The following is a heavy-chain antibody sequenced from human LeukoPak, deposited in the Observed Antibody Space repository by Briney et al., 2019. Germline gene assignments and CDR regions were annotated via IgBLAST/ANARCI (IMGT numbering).Heavy chain of an antibody. CDR3: VRDRDSGYDSLYYYYYMDV. CDR2: IKQDGSAE. CDR1: GFTFNRYW. V-gene: IGHV3-7*01. Sequence: VGSLRLSCVASGFTFNRYWMSWVRQAPGKGLEWVANIKQDGSAENYVDSVRGRFTISRDNAKNSLYLQVNSLRAEDSALYYCVRDRDSGYDSLYYYYYMDVWGRGTTVTVSS. J-gene: IGHJ6*03. D-gene: IGHD5-12*01.